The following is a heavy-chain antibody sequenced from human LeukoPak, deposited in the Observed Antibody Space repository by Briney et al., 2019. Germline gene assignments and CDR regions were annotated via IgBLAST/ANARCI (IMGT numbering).Heavy chain of an antibody. CDR1: GFTFTSYS. V-gene: IGHV4-38-2*01. D-gene: IGHD5-12*01. CDR3: ARAYSGYDGIFDY. J-gene: IGHJ4*02. Sequence: LRLSCAASGFTFTSYSMNWVRQAPGKGLKWIGSIYQSGSPYHNPSLKSRVTISVDTSKNQYSPMLSSVTAADTAVYYCARAYSGYDGIFDYWGQGTLVTVSS. CDR2: IYQSGSP.